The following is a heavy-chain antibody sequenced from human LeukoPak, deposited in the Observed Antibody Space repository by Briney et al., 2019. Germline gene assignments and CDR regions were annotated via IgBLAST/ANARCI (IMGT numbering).Heavy chain of an antibody. J-gene: IGHJ2*01. D-gene: IGHD6-19*01. CDR2: IYYSGST. CDR1: GGSISSSSYY. V-gene: IGHV4-39*01. CDR3: ASTYYSSGWYFDL. Sequence: PSETLSLTCTVSGGSISSSSYYWGWIRQPPGKGLEWIGSIYYSGSTYYNPSLKSRVTISVDTSKNQFSLKLSSVTAADTAVYYCASTYYSSGWYFDLWGRGTLVTVSS.